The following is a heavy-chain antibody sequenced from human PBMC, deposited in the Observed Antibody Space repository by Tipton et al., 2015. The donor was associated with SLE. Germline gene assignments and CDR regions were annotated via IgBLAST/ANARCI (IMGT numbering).Heavy chain of an antibody. J-gene: IGHJ4*02. Sequence: GSLRLSCVVSGFTFSTFSMSWVRQAPGQGLQWVSSITSSSRYIYYADSVKGRFTISRDNAKNSLFLQMNSLRGDDTAVYYCARDPVLAPVGIRCDFDNWGQGTLVTVSS. V-gene: IGHV3-21*01. CDR2: ITSSSRYI. D-gene: IGHD1-14*01. CDR1: GFTFSTFS. CDR3: ARDPVLAPVGIRCDFDN.